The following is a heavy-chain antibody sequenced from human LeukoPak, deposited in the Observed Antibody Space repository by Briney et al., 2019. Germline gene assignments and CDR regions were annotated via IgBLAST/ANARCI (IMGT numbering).Heavy chain of an antibody. J-gene: IGHJ4*02. V-gene: IGHV3-11*01. Sequence: GGSLRLSCAASGFTFSNYWMHWIRQAPGKGLEWISYITNSGSTIFYADSVKGRFTISRDNAESSLYLQMNSLRVEDTALYYCAKDPTPYYYDSSGYSGGYFDYWGQGTLVTVSS. CDR2: ITNSGSTI. CDR3: AKDPTPYYYDSSGYSGGYFDY. D-gene: IGHD3-22*01. CDR1: GFTFSNYW.